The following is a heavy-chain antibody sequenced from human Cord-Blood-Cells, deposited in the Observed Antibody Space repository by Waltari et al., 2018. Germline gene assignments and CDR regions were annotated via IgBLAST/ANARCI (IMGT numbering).Heavy chain of an antibody. J-gene: IGHJ3*02. V-gene: IGHV3-30*02. CDR2: IRYDGSNK. CDR3: AKERGRFSYAFDI. CDR1: GYTLSSVR. D-gene: IGHD3-3*01. Sequence: QVQLVEYGGGVVQPGGSLRLPCAASGYTLSSVRMHSVRQAPGKGLEWVAFIRYDGSNKYYADSVKGRFTISRDNSKNTLYLQMNSLRAEDTAVYYCAKERGRFSYAFDIWGQGTMVTVSS.